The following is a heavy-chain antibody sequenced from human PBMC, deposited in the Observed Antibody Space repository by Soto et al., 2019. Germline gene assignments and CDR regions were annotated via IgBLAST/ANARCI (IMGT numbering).Heavy chain of an antibody. Sequence: QVQLVESGGGVVQPGRSLRLSCAASGFTFSSYGMHWVHQAPGKGLEWVAVIWYDGSNKYYADSVKGRFTISRDNSKNTLYLQMNSLRAEDTAVYYCARDRVRGVIMNTFWYWGQGTLVTVSS. CDR3: ARDRVRGVIMNTFWY. CDR1: GFTFSSYG. D-gene: IGHD3-10*01. J-gene: IGHJ4*02. V-gene: IGHV3-33*01. CDR2: IWYDGSNK.